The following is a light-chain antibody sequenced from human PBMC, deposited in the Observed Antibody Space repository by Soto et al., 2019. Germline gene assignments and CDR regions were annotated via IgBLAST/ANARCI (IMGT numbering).Light chain of an antibody. CDR3: QQRSNWPPIT. CDR1: QSVSSY. CDR2: DAS. J-gene: IGKJ5*01. Sequence: EIVLTQSPVTLSLSPGERATPSCRASQSVSSYLAWYQQKPGQAPRLLIYDASNRATGIPARFSGGGSGTDFTLTIDNLEPEDFAIYYCQQRSNWPPITFGQGTRLEIK. V-gene: IGKV3-11*01.